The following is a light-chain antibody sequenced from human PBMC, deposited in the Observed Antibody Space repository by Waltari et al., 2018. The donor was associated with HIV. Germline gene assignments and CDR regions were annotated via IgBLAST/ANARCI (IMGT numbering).Light chain of an antibody. CDR1: SSDVGGYNY. CDR2: DVS. J-gene: IGLJ2*01. V-gene: IGLV2-23*02. Sequence: QSALTQPASVSGSPGQSITISCTGTSSDVGGYNYVSWYHQHPGKAPRLMIYDVSKRPSGVSNRFSGSKSGNTASLTISGLQAEDEADYYCCSYAGSSTHVVFGGGTKLTVL. CDR3: CSYAGSSTHVV.